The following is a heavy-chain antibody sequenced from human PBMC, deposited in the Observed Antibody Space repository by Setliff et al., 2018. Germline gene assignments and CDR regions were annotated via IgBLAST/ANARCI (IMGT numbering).Heavy chain of an antibody. J-gene: IGHJ2*01. CDR3: ARGRASGGYFEVWYSDL. CDR1: GYIFPSYG. D-gene: IGHD3-22*01. V-gene: IGHV1-8*01. CDR2: MDPNSGNT. Sequence: SVKVSCKASGYIFPSYGISWVRQAPGQGLEWVGWMDPNSGNTAYGRKFQDRVTITRNTSISTAYMELSSLRSEDTAVYYCARGRASGGYFEVWYSDLWGRGTLVTVSS.